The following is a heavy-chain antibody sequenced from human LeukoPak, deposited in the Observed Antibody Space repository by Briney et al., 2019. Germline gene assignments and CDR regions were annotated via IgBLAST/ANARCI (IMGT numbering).Heavy chain of an antibody. CDR3: ARHGLFDVGYCSGGSCPRGPRYYYYYGMDV. V-gene: IGHV4-59*08. Sequence: SETLSLTCTVSGGSISSYYWSWIRQPPGKGLEYIGYINNDGSTNYNPSLKSRVTISVDTSKNQFSLKLSSVTAADTAVYYCARHGLFDVGYCSGGSCPRGPRYYYYYGMDVWGQGTTVTVSS. J-gene: IGHJ6*02. CDR2: INNDGST. D-gene: IGHD2-15*01. CDR1: GGSISSYY.